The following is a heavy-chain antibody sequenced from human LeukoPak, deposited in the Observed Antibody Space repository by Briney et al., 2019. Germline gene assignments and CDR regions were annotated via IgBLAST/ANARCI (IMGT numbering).Heavy chain of an antibody. Sequence: SETLSLTCTVSGGSISSGGYYWSWIRQHPGKGLEWIGYIYYSGSTYYNPSLKSRITISVDTSKNQFSLKLSSVTAADTAVYYCARVTTIFGVGSRDFYYYMDVWGKGTTVTVSS. CDR3: ARVTTIFGVGSRDFYYYMDV. CDR1: GGSISSGGYY. CDR2: IYYSGST. D-gene: IGHD3-3*01. J-gene: IGHJ6*03. V-gene: IGHV4-31*03.